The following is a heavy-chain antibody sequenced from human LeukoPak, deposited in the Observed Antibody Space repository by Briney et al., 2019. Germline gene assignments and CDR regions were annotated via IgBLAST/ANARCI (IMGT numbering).Heavy chain of an antibody. J-gene: IGHJ4*02. CDR1: GFTLSSYG. V-gene: IGHV3-30*02. CDR3: ASGSGYCSGGSCSDY. D-gene: IGHD2-15*01. Sequence: PGGSLRLSCAASGFTLSSYGMHWVRQAPGKGLEWVAFIRYDGSNKYYADSVKGRFTISRDNAKNTLYLQMNSLRAEDTAVYYCASGSGYCSGGSCSDYWGQGTLVTVSS. CDR2: IRYDGSNK.